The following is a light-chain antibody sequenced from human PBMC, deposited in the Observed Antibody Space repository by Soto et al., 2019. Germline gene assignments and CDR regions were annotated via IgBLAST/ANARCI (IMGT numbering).Light chain of an antibody. CDR1: KNDIGVYEF. V-gene: IGLV2-8*01. CDR3: KSYAGSNTYV. CDR2: EVV. J-gene: IGLJ1*01. Sequence: QSVLPQPPSASGFPGQSVTISCTGTKNDIGVYEFVSWYQHHPGKAPRLIIYEVVQRPSGVPDRFSGSKSGNTASLTVSGLQAADEADYFCKSYAGSNTYVFGSGTKVTVL.